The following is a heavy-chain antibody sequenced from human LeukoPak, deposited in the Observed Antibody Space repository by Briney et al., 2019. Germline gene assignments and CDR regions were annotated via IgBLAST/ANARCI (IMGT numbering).Heavy chain of an antibody. V-gene: IGHV4-59*12. Sequence: SETLSLTCTVSGGSLSSYYWTWIRQPPGKGLEWIGYIYSTGSPNYNPSLKSRVTISVDTSKNQFSLKLSAVTAAYTAVYYCARTTVTTRWFDPWGQGTLVTVSS. CDR3: ARTTVTTRWFDP. J-gene: IGHJ5*02. CDR2: IYSTGSP. CDR1: GGSLSSYY. D-gene: IGHD4-11*01.